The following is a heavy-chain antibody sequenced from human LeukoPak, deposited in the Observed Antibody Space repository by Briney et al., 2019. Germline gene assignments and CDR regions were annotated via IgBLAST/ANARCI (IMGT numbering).Heavy chain of an antibody. CDR3: VRQIASAGTAGFDF. D-gene: IGHD6-13*01. CDR2: IYSTGST. J-gene: IGHJ4*02. Sequence: SETLSLTCTVSGGSISSYYWSWIRQPAGKGLEWIGRIYSTGSTNYNPSLKSRVTMSVDTSKNQFSLRLRSVTAADTAVYYCVRQIASAGTAGFDFWGQGALVTVSS. V-gene: IGHV4-4*07. CDR1: GGSISSYY.